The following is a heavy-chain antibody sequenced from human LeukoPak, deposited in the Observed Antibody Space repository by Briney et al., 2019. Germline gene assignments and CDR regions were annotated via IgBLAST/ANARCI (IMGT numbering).Heavy chain of an antibody. Sequence: ASVKVSCKASGYTFTGYYMHWVRQAPGQGLEWMGWINANSGGTNYAQKFQGRVTMTRDTSISTAYMELSRLRSDDTAVYYCARSSRYDIWTGYPYWGRGTLVTVSP. D-gene: IGHD3-9*01. J-gene: IGHJ4*02. CDR1: GYTFTGYY. V-gene: IGHV1-2*02. CDR3: ARSSRYDIWTGYPY. CDR2: INANSGGT.